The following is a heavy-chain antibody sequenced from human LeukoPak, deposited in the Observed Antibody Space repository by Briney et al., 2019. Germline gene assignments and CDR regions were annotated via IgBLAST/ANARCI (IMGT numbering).Heavy chain of an antibody. CDR3: ARDGSIAACLY. D-gene: IGHD6-6*01. Sequence: GGSLRLSCAASGFTFSSYSMNWVRQAPGKGLEWVSSISSSSSYIYYADSVKGRFTISRDNAKNSLYLQMNSLRAEDTAVYYCARDGSIAACLYWGQGTLVTVSS. CDR1: GFTFSSYS. J-gene: IGHJ4*02. CDR2: ISSSSSYI. V-gene: IGHV3-21*01.